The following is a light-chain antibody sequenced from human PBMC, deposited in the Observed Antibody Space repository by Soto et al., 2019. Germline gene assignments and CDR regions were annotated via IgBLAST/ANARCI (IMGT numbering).Light chain of an antibody. V-gene: IGKV3D-20*01. CDR2: DAS. Sequence: EFVLTQSPGTLSLSPRERSTLCFRASQSVSSNLAWYQQKPGLAPRLLIYDASSRATGIPDRFSGSGSGTDFTLTISRLEPEDFAVYYCQQYGSSPSTFGQGTRLEIK. J-gene: IGKJ5*01. CDR1: QSVSSN. CDR3: QQYGSSPST.